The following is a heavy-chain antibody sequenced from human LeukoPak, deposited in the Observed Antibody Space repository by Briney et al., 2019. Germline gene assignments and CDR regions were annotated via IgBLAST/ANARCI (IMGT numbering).Heavy chain of an antibody. Sequence: PSETLSLTCTVSGGSINSGGHYWSWIRQYPGKGLEWIGYIYYSGNTYYNPSLRSRIIMSVDTSRNQFSLRVNSVTAADTAMYYCVRDVSGYGHFDYWGQGTLVTASS. D-gene: IGHD5-12*01. CDR1: GGSINSGGHY. J-gene: IGHJ4*02. CDR3: VRDVSGYGHFDY. CDR2: IYYSGNT. V-gene: IGHV4-31*03.